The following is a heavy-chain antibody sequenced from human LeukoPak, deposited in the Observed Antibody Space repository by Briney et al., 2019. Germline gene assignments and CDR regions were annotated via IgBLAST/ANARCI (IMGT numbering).Heavy chain of an antibody. CDR2: IIPILGIA. Sequence: ASVKVSCKASGGTFSSYAITWVRQAPGQGLEWMGRIIPILGIANYAQKFQGRVTITADKSTSTAYMELSSLRSEDTAVYYCASRYCSTDSCRSSTYYYYGMDVWGQGTTVTVSS. D-gene: IGHD2-2*01. CDR1: GGTFSSYA. CDR3: ASRYCSTDSCRSSTYYYYGMDV. V-gene: IGHV1-69*04. J-gene: IGHJ6*02.